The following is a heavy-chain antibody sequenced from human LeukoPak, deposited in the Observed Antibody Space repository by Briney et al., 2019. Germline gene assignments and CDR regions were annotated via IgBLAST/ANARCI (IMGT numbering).Heavy chain of an antibody. CDR1: GFTFSSYW. Sequence: GGSLRLSWAAFGFTFSSYWMSWVRQAPGKGLEWVANIKQDGSESYYVDSVKGRFTISRDNAKNSLYLQMNSLRVEDTAVYYCARDKSRAAAVTGSSFDCWGQGTLVTVSS. CDR3: ARDKSRAAAVTGSSFDC. D-gene: IGHD6-13*01. J-gene: IGHJ4*02. V-gene: IGHV3-7*01. CDR2: IKQDGSES.